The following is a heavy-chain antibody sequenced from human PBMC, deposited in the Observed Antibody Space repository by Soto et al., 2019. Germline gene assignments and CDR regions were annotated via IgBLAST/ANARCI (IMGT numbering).Heavy chain of an antibody. Sequence: QVQLVQSGAEVKKPGSSVKVSCKASGGTFGKYTVTWVRQAPGQGLEWMGGIIPMSGAASYAQRFQGRVTSSADDSTRTAYMELPSLTTEDTDVYYCAIVDDSQGGFDHSTLDVWGQGTTVTVSS. D-gene: IGHD3-16*01. J-gene: IGHJ6*02. CDR1: GGTFGKYT. CDR3: AIVDDSQGGFDHSTLDV. CDR2: IIPMSGAA. V-gene: IGHV1-69*01.